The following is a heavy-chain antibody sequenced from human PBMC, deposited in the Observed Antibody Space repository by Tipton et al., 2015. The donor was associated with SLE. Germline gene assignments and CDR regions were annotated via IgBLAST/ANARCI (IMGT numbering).Heavy chain of an antibody. Sequence: GLVKPSETLSLTCTVSGGSISGYYWGWIRQPPGKGLEWIGSMHYSRGTFYNPSLKSRVTISVDTSKYQFSLRLSSVTAADTAVYYCARDQYYYDSGGSPPLDYWGQGMLVTVSS. V-gene: IGHV4-39*07. D-gene: IGHD3-22*01. CDR1: GGSISGYY. J-gene: IGHJ4*02. CDR3: ARDQYYYDSGGSPPLDY. CDR2: MHYSRGT.